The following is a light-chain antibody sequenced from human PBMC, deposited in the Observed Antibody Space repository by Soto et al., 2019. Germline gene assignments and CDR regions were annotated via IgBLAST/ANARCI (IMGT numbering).Light chain of an antibody. CDR1: QRLSSW. CDR2: RAS. J-gene: IGKJ1*01. V-gene: IGKV1-5*03. CDR3: QQYNSYSGA. Sequence: IQITQSLFSLSASVADRVTITCRASQRLSSWLAGCQHEPGEAPRLLIYRASILESGSPSRFSGSGSGTEFTLTISSLQPGDFATYYCQQYNSYSGAFGQGTKV.